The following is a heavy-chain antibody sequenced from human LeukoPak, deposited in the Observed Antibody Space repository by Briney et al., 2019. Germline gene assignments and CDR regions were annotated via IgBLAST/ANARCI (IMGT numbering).Heavy chain of an antibody. J-gene: IGHJ1*01. CDR2: INHSGSS. D-gene: IGHD2-15*01. V-gene: IGHV4-34*01. Sequence: SETLSLTCAVYGGSFSDYYWSWIRQPPGKGLEWIGEINHSGSSNYNPSLKSRITIAVDTSKNQFSLKLSSVTAADTAVYYCARIVGGGNFQHWGQGTLVTVSS. CDR3: ARIVGGGNFQH. CDR1: GGSFSDYY.